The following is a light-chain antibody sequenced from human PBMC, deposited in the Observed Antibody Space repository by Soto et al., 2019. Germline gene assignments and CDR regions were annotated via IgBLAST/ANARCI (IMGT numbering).Light chain of an antibody. CDR2: LDSDGSH. CDR1: RGHSSYA. J-gene: IGLJ2*01. Sequence: QSVLTQSPSASASLVASVKLTCTLSRGHSSYAIAWHQQQPEKGPRYLMKLDSDGSHTKGDAIPDRFSGSSSGAERYLTISSLQSEDEADYYCQTWGTGIHVVFGGGTKLTVL. V-gene: IGLV4-69*01. CDR3: QTWGTGIHVV.